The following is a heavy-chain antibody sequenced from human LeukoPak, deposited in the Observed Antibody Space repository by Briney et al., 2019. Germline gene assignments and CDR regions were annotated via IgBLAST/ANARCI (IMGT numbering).Heavy chain of an antibody. Sequence: ASVKVSCKASGYTFTSYGISWVRQAPGQGLEWMGWISTYNGNTNYAQKFQGRVTMTTNTSTSTAYMELRSLRSDDTAVYYRARDNTMVRGVIDWFDPWGQGTLVTVSS. V-gene: IGHV1-18*01. CDR3: ARDNTMVRGVIDWFDP. CDR1: GYTFTSYG. D-gene: IGHD3-10*01. J-gene: IGHJ5*02. CDR2: ISTYNGNT.